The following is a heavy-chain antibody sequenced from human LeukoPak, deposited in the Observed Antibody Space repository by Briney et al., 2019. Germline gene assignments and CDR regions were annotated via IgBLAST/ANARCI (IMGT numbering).Heavy chain of an antibody. CDR3: ARGRRGYSHDAEK. V-gene: IGHV4-34*01. CDR2: INHSGST. J-gene: IGHJ4*02. Sequence: NPSEPLSLTCAVYGGSFSGYYWRWIRQPPGKALEWIGEINHSGSTNYNPSLKSRVTISVDTPKNRCSLKLSSVTGADTAVYYCARGRRGYSHDAEKWGQGTLVTVSS. D-gene: IGHD5-18*01. CDR1: GGSFSGYY.